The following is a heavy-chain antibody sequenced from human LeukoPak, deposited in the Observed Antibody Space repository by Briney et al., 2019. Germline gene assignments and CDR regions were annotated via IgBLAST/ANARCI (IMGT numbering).Heavy chain of an antibody. D-gene: IGHD4-17*01. CDR2: LNWNGAST. J-gene: IGHJ3*02. CDR1: GFTFDDYG. CDR3: ATDYGRYAGSAFDI. Sequence: GGPLRLSCAASGFTFDDYGLSWVRHVPGKGLEWVSGLNWNGASTVYADSVKGRFTISRDNAKNSLYLQMNSLRAEDTAVYYCATDYGRYAGSAFDIWGQGTMVTVSS. V-gene: IGHV3-20*04.